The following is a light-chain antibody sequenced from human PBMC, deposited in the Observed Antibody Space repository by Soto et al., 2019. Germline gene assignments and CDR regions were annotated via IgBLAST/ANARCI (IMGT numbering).Light chain of an antibody. J-gene: IGLJ2*01. CDR3: NSYTNSSAVV. V-gene: IGLV2-14*01. CDR2: EVT. Sequence: SALTQRASVSGSPGQSITISCAGTRDDIGAYDYVSWYQQHPGNAPNLLVYEVTNRPSGVSDRFSGHKSGNTASLTISGLQAEDEADYYCNSYTNSSAVVFGGGTKVTV. CDR1: RDDIGAYDY.